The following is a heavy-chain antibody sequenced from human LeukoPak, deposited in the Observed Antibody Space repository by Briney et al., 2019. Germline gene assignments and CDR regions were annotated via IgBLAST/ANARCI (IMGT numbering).Heavy chain of an antibody. J-gene: IGHJ4*02. CDR3: ARLKYGDYGLYYFDY. Sequence: SETLSLTCTVSGGSISSYYWSWIRQPPGKGLESIGYIYYSNTNYNPSLKRRVTISVGTSKNQFSLKLSSVTAADTAVYYCARLKYGDYGLYYFDYWGQGTLVTVSS. CDR2: IYYSNT. D-gene: IGHD4-17*01. V-gene: IGHV4-59*08. CDR1: GGSISSYY.